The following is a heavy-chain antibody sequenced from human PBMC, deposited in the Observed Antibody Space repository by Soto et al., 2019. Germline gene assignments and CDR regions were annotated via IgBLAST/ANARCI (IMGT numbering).Heavy chain of an antibody. J-gene: IGHJ4*01. Sequence: GESLRLSCAASGFTLRTYTMNWVRQAPGKGLEWVSSISISSSDRYYADSVRGRFTTSRDNAKNALYLQMNSLRADDTAVYFCVRGMNPLFGGQGTLVTVSS. CDR1: GFTLRTYT. CDR2: ISISSSDR. V-gene: IGHV3-21*06. CDR3: VRGMNPLF.